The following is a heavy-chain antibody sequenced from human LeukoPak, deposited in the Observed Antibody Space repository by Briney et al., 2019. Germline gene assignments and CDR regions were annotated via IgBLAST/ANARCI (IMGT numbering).Heavy chain of an antibody. D-gene: IGHD2-2*01. CDR3: ARVGYCSSTSCYGPYYYYGMDV. Sequence: ASVKVSCKASGYTFTSYDINWVRQATGQGLEWMGWMNPNSGNTGYAQKFQGRVTMTGNTSISTAYMELSSLRSEDTAVYYCARVGYCSSTSCYGPYYYYGMDVWGQGTTVTVSS. CDR2: MNPNSGNT. V-gene: IGHV1-8*01. CDR1: GYTFTSYD. J-gene: IGHJ6*02.